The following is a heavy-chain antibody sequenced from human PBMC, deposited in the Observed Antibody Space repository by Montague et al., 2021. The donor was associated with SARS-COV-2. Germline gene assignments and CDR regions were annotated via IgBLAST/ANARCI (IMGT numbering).Heavy chain of an antibody. J-gene: IGHJ6*02. D-gene: IGHD6-13*01. CDR1: GFTFSSYA. CDR2: ISGGGGST. CDR3: AKVGGSWYHGYYYGMDV. V-gene: IGHV3-23*01. Sequence: SLRPSCAASGFTFSSYAMSWVRQAPGKGLEWVSAISGGGGSTYYADSVKGRFTISRDNSKNTLYLQMSSLRAEDTAIYYCAKVGGSWYHGYYYGMDVWGQGTTVTVSS.